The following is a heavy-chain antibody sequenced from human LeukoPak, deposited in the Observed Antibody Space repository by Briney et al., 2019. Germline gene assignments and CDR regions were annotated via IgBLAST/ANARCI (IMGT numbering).Heavy chain of an antibody. CDR3: ARDFEAHDWRPIGY. Sequence: GGSLRLSCAASGFTFSSYAMHWVRQAPGKGLEWVAVISYGGDNKYYADSVKGRFTISRDNSKNTLYLQMNSLRAEDTAVYYCARDFEAHDWRPIGYWGQGTLVTVSS. J-gene: IGHJ4*02. CDR1: GFTFSSYA. CDR2: ISYGGDNK. D-gene: IGHD3-3*01. V-gene: IGHV3-30*01.